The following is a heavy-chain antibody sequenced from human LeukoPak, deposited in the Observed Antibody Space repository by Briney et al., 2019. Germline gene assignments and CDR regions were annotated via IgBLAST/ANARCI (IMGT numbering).Heavy chain of an antibody. CDR1: GFTFSSYW. Sequence: GGSLRLSCAASGFTFSSYWMSWVRQAPGKGLEGVANIKQDGSEKYYVDSVKGRFTISRDNAKNSLYLQMNSLRAEDTAVYYCITKVVTRRNGAFDIWGQGTMVTVSS. CDR2: IKQDGSEK. CDR3: ITKVVTRRNGAFDI. D-gene: IGHD3-22*01. V-gene: IGHV3-7*01. J-gene: IGHJ3*02.